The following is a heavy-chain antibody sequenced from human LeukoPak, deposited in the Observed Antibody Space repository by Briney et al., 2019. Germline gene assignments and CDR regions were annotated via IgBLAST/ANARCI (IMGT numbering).Heavy chain of an antibody. CDR1: GFTFSSYA. D-gene: IGHD1-1*01. CDR2: ISYNGGNK. V-gene: IGHV3-30-3*01. Sequence: GGSLRLSCAASGFTFSSYAVHWDRQAPGKGLEWVAVISYNGGNKYYADSVKGRFTVSRDNAKNSLYLQIDSLSAEDTALYYCARGADNYYYYRYMDVWGKGTTVTVSS. J-gene: IGHJ6*03. CDR3: ARGADNYYYYRYMDV.